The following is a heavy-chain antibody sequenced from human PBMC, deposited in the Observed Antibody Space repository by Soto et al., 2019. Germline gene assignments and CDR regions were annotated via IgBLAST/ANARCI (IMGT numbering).Heavy chain of an antibody. Sequence: SLRLSCAASGFTFSSYGMHWVRQAPGKGLEWVAVISYDGSNKYYADSVKGRFTISRDNSKNTLYLQMNSLRAEDTAVYYCANPPTVTTPGDYWGQGTLVTVSS. CDR3: ANPPTVTTPGDY. D-gene: IGHD4-17*01. J-gene: IGHJ4*02. V-gene: IGHV3-30*18. CDR1: GFTFSSYG. CDR2: ISYDGSNK.